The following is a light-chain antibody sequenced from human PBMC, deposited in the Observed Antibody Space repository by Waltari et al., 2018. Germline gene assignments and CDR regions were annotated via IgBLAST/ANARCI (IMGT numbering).Light chain of an antibody. V-gene: IGKV1-5*03. Sequence: DIQMTQSPSTLSDSVGARITITCRTSQSVKNNLAWYQQKPGKAPKVLIHKASRLEGGVPSRFSGSGYGTEFTLTISSLQPDDFATYYCQEYDSLPVTFGGGTRVEIK. CDR2: KAS. CDR1: QSVKNN. J-gene: IGKJ4*01. CDR3: QEYDSLPVT.